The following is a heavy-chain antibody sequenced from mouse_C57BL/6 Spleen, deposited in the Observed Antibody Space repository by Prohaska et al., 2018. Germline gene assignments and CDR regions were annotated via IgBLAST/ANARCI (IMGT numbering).Heavy chain of an antibody. CDR3: TAPAGSSDY. D-gene: IGHD1-3*01. V-gene: IGHV6-3*01. CDR1: GFTFINYW. J-gene: IGHJ2*01. Sequence: EVKLEESGGGLVKPGGSMKLPCVASGFTFINYWMNWFRQSPKKGLEWVAQIRLKSDNYATQYAESVKGRFTISRDDSKSSVYLQMNNLRAEDTGIYYCTAPAGSSDYWGQGTTLTVSS. CDR2: IRLKSDNYAT.